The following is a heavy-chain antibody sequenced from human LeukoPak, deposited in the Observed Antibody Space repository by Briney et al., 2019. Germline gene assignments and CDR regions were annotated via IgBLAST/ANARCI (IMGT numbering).Heavy chain of an antibody. CDR3: ARNDYGSGSDAFDI. CDR2: MNPNSGNT. V-gene: IGHV1-8*01. Sequence: ASVKVSCKASGYTFTSYDINWVRQAPGQGLEWVGWMNPNSGNTGYAQSFQGRVAMTRTTSISTAYMELSSLRSDDTAVYYCARNDYGSGSDAFDIWGQGTIILVSS. J-gene: IGHJ3*02. CDR1: GYTFTSYD. D-gene: IGHD3-10*01.